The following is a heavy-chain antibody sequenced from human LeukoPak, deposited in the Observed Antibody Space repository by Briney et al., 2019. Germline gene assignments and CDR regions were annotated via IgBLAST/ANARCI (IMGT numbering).Heavy chain of an antibody. J-gene: IGHJ4*02. CDR1: GFAFSTYT. CDR2: ISHDDTHK. V-gene: IGHV3-30*04. Sequence: GRSLRLSCAASGFAFSTYTMHWVRQAPGKGPEWVSVISHDDTHKYYADAVAGRFTISRDNSKNMLYLQMDRVRADDSAIYYCAVDLAHGVPDYFDYWGQGTLVTVSS. CDR3: AVDLAHGVPDYFDY. D-gene: IGHD2-8*01.